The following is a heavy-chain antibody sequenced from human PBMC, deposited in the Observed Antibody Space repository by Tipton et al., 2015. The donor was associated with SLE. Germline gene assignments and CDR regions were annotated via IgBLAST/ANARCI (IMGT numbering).Heavy chain of an antibody. CDR2: IYFSAST. CDR3: ARRGYCDSTRCPDFDY. CDR1: GGSISSSSHY. V-gene: IGHV4-39*01. Sequence: TLSLTCTVSGGSISSSSHYWAWIRQPPGKGLEWIGTIYFSASTYYNASLKSRVTASVDTSKNEFSLKLSSVTAADTAVYYCARRGYCDSTRCPDFDYWGQGTLVTVSS. J-gene: IGHJ4*02. D-gene: IGHD2-2*01.